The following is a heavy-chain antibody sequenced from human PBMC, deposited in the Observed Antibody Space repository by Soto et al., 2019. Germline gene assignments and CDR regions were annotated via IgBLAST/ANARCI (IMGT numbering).Heavy chain of an antibody. D-gene: IGHD2-15*01. Sequence: SVKVSCKASGGTFSSYAISWVRQAPGQGLEWMGGIIPIFGTANYAQKFQGRVTITADESTSTAYMELSSLRSEDTAVYYCARERWGYCSGGSCREGAFDIWGQGTMVTVSS. CDR1: GGTFSSYA. J-gene: IGHJ3*02. V-gene: IGHV1-69*13. CDR2: IIPIFGTA. CDR3: ARERWGYCSGGSCREGAFDI.